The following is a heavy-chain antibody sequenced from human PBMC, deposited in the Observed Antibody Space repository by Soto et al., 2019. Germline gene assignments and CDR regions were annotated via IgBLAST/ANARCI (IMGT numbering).Heavy chain of an antibody. J-gene: IGHJ6*02. Sequence: PGESLKISCKGSGYSFTSYWIGWVRQMPGKGLEWMGIIYPGDSDTRYSPSFQGQVTISADKSISTAYLQWSSLKASDTAVYYCRSGAVVEYYYYYGMDVWGQGTTVTVSS. D-gene: IGHD2-15*01. V-gene: IGHV5-51*01. CDR1: GYSFTSYW. CDR3: RSGAVVEYYYYYGMDV. CDR2: IYPGDSDT.